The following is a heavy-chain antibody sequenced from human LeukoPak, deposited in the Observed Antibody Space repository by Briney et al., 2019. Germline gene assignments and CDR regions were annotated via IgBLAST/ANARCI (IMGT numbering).Heavy chain of an antibody. D-gene: IGHD5-12*01. CDR1: GGTISSGSYY. CDR2: IYTSGST. Sequence: PSETLSLTCTVSGGTISSGSYYWSWIRQPAGKGLEWIGRIYTSGSTNYNPSLKSRVTISVDTSKNQFSLKLSSVTAADTAVYYCARGGYGDAFDIWGQRTTVTVSS. V-gene: IGHV4-61*02. J-gene: IGHJ3*02. CDR3: ARGGYGDAFDI.